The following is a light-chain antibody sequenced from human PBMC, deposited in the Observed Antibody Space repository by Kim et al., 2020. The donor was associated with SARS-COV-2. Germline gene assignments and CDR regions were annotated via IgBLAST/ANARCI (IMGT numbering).Light chain of an antibody. J-gene: IGKJ2*01. Sequence: CASVGDRVTITCQASQDIRDYLNWYQEKPGQAPRVLIYDASTLETGVPSRFSGSGSGTSFTFTISSLQPEDFATYYCQQYANLPYTFGQGTKLEI. CDR1: QDIRDY. CDR3: QQYANLPYT. CDR2: DAS. V-gene: IGKV1-33*01.